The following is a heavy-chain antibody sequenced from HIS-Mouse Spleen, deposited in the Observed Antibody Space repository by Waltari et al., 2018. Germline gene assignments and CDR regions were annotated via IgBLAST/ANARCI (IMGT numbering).Heavy chain of an antibody. CDR2: IYYSGST. Sequence: QVQLQESGPGLVKPSETLSLTCTVSVGSTSSYYWSWIRQPPGKGLEWIGYIYYSGSTNYNPSLKSRVTISVDTSKNQFSLKLSSVTAADTAVYYCARRDNDSSGYYYFDYWGQGTLVTVSS. CDR1: VGSTSSYY. CDR3: ARRDNDSSGYYYFDY. V-gene: IGHV4-59*08. D-gene: IGHD3-22*01. J-gene: IGHJ4*02.